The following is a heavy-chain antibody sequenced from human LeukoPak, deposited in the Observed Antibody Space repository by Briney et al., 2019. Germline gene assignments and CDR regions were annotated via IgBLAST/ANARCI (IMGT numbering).Heavy chain of an antibody. J-gene: IGHJ5*02. CDR3: AKDNYGGVYAS. CDR2: ISDVVAHT. D-gene: IGHD3-16*01. Sequence: GGSLRLSCAASGFIFRNFGMSSIRQAPGKGLEWVSHISDVVAHTWYADSVKGRFIISRDNSNNRVFLQMNSLRPEDTALYYCAKDNYGGVYASWGQGTLVTVSS. V-gene: IGHV3-23*01. CDR1: GFIFRNFG.